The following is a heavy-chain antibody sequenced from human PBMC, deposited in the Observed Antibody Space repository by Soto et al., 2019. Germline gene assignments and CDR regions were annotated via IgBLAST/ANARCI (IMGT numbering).Heavy chain of an antibody. D-gene: IGHD3-9*01. CDR1: GGTFSSYT. V-gene: IGHV1-69*08. J-gene: IGHJ5*02. CDR2: IIPILGIA. Sequence: QVQLVQSGAEVRKPGSSVKVSCKASGGTFSSYTIRWVRQVPGQGLEWMGRIIPILGIANYAQKFQGRVTITADKSTSTAYMELSSLRSEDTAVYYCARDRTIYNWFDPWGQGTLVTVSS. CDR3: ARDRTIYNWFDP.